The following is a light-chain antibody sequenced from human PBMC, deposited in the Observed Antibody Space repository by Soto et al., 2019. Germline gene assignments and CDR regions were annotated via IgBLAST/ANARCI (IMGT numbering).Light chain of an antibody. Sequence: HSVLTQPPSVSGAPGQKVTISCTGSSSNIGAGYDVHWYQQLPGTAPKLLIYGNTNRPSGVPDRFSGSKSATSASLAITGLQAEDEADYYCQSFDSSLSGVVFGGGTQLTVL. J-gene: IGLJ2*01. V-gene: IGLV1-40*01. CDR3: QSFDSSLSGVV. CDR2: GNT. CDR1: SSNIGAGYD.